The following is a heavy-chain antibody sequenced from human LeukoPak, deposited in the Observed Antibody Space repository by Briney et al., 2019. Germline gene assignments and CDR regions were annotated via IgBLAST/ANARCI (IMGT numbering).Heavy chain of an antibody. Sequence: WXRXMPGXXXEWMGIIYPGDSDTRYSPSFQGQVTISADKSISTAYLQWSSLKASDTAMYYCARHQEVTNFDYWGQGTLVTVSS. J-gene: IGHJ4*02. D-gene: IGHD2-21*02. CDR3: ARHQEVTNFDY. V-gene: IGHV5-51*01. CDR2: IYPGDSDT.